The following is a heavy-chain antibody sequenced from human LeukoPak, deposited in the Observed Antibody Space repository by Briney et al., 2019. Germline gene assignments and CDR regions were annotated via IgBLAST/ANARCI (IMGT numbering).Heavy chain of an antibody. D-gene: IGHD3-10*01. CDR1: GGSISSSSYY. J-gene: IGHJ4*02. CDR3: ARRSVWFGPGYFDY. V-gene: IGHV4-39*01. CDR2: IYYSGST. Sequence: SETLSLTCTVSGGSISSSSYYWGWIRQPPGKGLEWIGSIYYSGSTYYNPSLKSRVTISVDTSKNQFSLKLSSVTAADTAVYYCARRSVWFGPGYFDYWGQGTLVTVSS.